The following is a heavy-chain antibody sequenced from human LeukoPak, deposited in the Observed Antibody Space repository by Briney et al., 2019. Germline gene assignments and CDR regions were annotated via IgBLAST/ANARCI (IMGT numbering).Heavy chain of an antibody. V-gene: IGHV3-11*06. CDR3: ARDLGGSSSWSPYFDY. CDR2: ISSSSSYI. J-gene: IGHJ4*02. Sequence: PGGSLRLSCAASGFTFSDYYMSWIRQAPGKGLEWVSSISSSSSYIYYADSVKGRFTISRDNAKNSLYLQMNSLRAEDTAVYYCARDLGGSSSWSPYFDYWGQGTLVTVSS. CDR1: GFTFSDYY. D-gene: IGHD6-13*01.